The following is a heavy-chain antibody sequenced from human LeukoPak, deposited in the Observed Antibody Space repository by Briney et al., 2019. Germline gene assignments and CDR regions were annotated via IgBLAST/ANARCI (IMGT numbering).Heavy chain of an antibody. CDR2: INSDGSST. Sequence: GGSLRLSCAASGFTFSSYWMHWVRQAPGKGLVWVSRINSDGSSTSYADSVKGRFTISRDNAKNSLYLQMNSLRAEDTALYYCARDEYSYGSTDYWGQGTLVTVSS. D-gene: IGHD5-18*01. CDR3: ARDEYSYGSTDY. V-gene: IGHV3-74*01. CDR1: GFTFSSYW. J-gene: IGHJ4*02.